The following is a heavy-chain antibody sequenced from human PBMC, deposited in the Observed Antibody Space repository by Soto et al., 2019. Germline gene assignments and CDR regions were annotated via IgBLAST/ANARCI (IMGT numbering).Heavy chain of an antibody. Sequence: GGYRRRSWAASGFTIDNYAMHWVRQAPGKGLEWVSGISFNSNTMAYADSVNGRFTISRDNAKNSLYLQMNSLRAEDTAFYYCAKDTGPNWGQGTLVTVSS. CDR3: AKDTGPN. J-gene: IGHJ4*02. V-gene: IGHV3-9*01. CDR1: GFTIDNYA. CDR2: ISFNSNTM.